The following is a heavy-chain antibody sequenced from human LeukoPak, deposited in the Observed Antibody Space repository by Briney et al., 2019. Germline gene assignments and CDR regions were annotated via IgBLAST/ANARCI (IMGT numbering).Heavy chain of an antibody. CDR2: IQYDRSNQ. Sequence: GGSLRLSCAASGFTFSSYGMHWVRQAPGKGLEWVAYIQYDRSNQQYAGSVKGRFTISRDNSKNTLYLQMNSLRAEDTAVYYCARILDSAWGELGYWGQGTLVTVSS. CDR1: GFTFSSYG. V-gene: IGHV3-30*19. J-gene: IGHJ4*02. D-gene: IGHD6-19*01. CDR3: ARILDSAWGELGY.